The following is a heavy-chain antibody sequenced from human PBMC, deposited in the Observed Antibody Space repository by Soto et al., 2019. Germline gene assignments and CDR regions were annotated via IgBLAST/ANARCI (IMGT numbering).Heavy chain of an antibody. D-gene: IGHD6-13*01. CDR2: ISSSGSTI. CDR1: GFTFSSYE. CDR3: ARDRSSSSFGYYYYGMDV. V-gene: IGHV3-48*03. Sequence: GGSLRLSCAASGFTFSSYEMNWVRQAPGKGLEWVSYISSSGSTIYYADSVKGRFTISRDNAKNSLYLQMNSLRAEDTAVYYCARDRSSSSFGYYYYGMDVWGQGTTVTVSS. J-gene: IGHJ6*02.